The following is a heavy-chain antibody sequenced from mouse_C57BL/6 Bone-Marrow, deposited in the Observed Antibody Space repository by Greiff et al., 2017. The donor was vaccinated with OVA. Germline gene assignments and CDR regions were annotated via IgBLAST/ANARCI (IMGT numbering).Heavy chain of an antibody. V-gene: IGHV1-15*01. CDR3: TRSGYDYDGGPNWYFDV. J-gene: IGHJ1*03. CDR2: IDPETGGT. D-gene: IGHD2-4*01. Sequence: VQLQQSGAELVRPGASVTLSCKASGYTFTDYEMHWVKQTPVHGLEWIGAIDPETGGTAYNQKFKGKAILTAAKSSSTAYMELRSLTSEDSAVYYCTRSGYDYDGGPNWYFDVWGTGTTVTVSS. CDR1: GYTFTDYE.